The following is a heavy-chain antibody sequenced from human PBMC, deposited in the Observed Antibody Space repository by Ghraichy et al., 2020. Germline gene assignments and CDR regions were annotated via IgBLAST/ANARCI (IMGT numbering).Heavy chain of an antibody. CDR1: GASISSEDYS. V-gene: IGHV4-30-4*07. CDR3: ARERYEATGFDGLDL. CDR2: IFHTNTT. D-gene: IGHD1-26*01. Sequence: SQTLSLTCSVSGASISSEDYSWHWIRQAPGKGLEWVGFIFHTNTTYYHPSLKSRVTISADTFRNHFSLKMTSMSDADTAVYFCARERYEATGFDGLDLWGEGTMVTVSS. J-gene: IGHJ3*01.